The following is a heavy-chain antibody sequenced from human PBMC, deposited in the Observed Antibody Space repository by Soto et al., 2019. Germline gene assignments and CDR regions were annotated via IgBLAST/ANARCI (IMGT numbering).Heavy chain of an antibody. CDR1: GGSISSSSYY. D-gene: IGHD3-3*01. Sequence: LSLTCTVSGGSISSSSYYWGWIRQPPGKGLEWIGSIYYSGSTYYNPSLKSRVTISVDTSKNQFSLKLSSVTAADTAVYYCARSEGGFWSGYYLYYYYYGMDVWGQGTTVTVSS. CDR2: IYYSGST. V-gene: IGHV4-39*01. J-gene: IGHJ6*02. CDR3: ARSEGGFWSGYYLYYYYYGMDV.